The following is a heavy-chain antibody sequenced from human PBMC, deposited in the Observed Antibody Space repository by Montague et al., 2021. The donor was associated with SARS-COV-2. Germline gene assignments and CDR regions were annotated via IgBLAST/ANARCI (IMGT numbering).Heavy chain of an antibody. D-gene: IGHD6-13*01. CDR1: GDSVSSITAA. CDR3: SRDPRYSLSWSFDY. J-gene: IGHJ4*02. V-gene: IGHV6-1*01. Sequence: CAISGDSVSSITAAWNWHRHSPSRRLEFLGRPYYRSKWYYDYAVSLKXLMTISPDTSKNQFSLQLSSVTPEDRAVYYCSRDPRYSLSWSFDYWGQGTLVTVAS. CDR2: PYYRSKWYY.